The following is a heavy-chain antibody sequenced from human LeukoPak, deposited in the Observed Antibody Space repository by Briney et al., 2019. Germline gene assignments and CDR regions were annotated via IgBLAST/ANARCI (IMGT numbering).Heavy chain of an antibody. D-gene: IGHD3-22*01. J-gene: IGHJ4*02. CDR1: GYIFTRYY. CDR3: AIAIYYDSSGPFDY. V-gene: IGHV1-46*01. Sequence: ASVKVSCKASGYIFTRYYIHWVRQAPGQGLEWMGRINPSGGSTSYEQKFQGRVTMTEDTSTDTAYMELSSLRSEDTAVYYCAIAIYYDSSGPFDYWGQGTLVTVSS. CDR2: INPSGGST.